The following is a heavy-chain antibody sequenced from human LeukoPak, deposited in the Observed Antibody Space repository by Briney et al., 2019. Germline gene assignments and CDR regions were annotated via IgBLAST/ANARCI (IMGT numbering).Heavy chain of an antibody. CDR2: IYYSGST. Sequence: SETLSLTCAVYGGSFSGYYWSWIRQPPGKGLEWIGSIYYSGSTYYNPSLKSRVTISVDTSKNQFSLKLSSVTAADTAVYYCARGGLWFGSDYWGQGTLVTVSS. D-gene: IGHD3-10*01. CDR3: ARGGLWFGSDY. V-gene: IGHV4-34*01. J-gene: IGHJ4*02. CDR1: GGSFSGYY.